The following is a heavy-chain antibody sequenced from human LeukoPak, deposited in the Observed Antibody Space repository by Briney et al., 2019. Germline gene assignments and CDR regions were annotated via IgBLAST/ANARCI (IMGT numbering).Heavy chain of an antibody. D-gene: IGHD6-19*01. CDR2: ISWNSANI. CDR3: AKDFEPSIAVTGRDGMDV. CDR1: GFTFDDYA. Sequence: GGSLRLSCAASGFTFDDYAMHWVRQAPGKGLEWVSGISWNSANIGYVDSVKGRFTISRDNAKNSLYLQMNSLRAEDTALYYCAKDFEPSIAVTGRDGMDVWGQGTTVIVSS. V-gene: IGHV3-9*01. J-gene: IGHJ6*02.